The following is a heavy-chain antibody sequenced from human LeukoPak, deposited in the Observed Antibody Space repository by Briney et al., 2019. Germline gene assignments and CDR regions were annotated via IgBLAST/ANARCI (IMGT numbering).Heavy chain of an antibody. CDR2: IYTSGST. J-gene: IGHJ3*02. Sequence: PSQTLSLTCTVSGGSISSGSYYWSWIRQPAGKGLEWIGRIYTSGSTNYNPSLKSRVTISVDTSKNQFSLKLSSVTAADTAVYYCARGQGWGSGWYVGRSAFDIWGQGTMVTVSS. CDR1: GGSISSGSYY. V-gene: IGHV4-61*02. CDR3: ARGQGWGSGWYVGRSAFDI. D-gene: IGHD6-19*01.